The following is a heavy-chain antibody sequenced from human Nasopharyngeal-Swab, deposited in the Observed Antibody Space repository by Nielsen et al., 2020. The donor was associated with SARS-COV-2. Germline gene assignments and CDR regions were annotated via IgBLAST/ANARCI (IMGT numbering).Heavy chain of an antibody. Sequence: SETLSLTCTVSGGSMSSYYWSWIRQPPGKGLEWIGYIYYSGSTNYNPSLKSRVTISVDTSKNQFSLKLSSVTAADTAVYFCASDLGQYQLHTLGGNNWFDPWGQGTLVTVSS. CDR1: GGSMSSYY. V-gene: IGHV4-59*12. D-gene: IGHD2-2*01. CDR2: IYYSGST. J-gene: IGHJ5*02. CDR3: ASDLGQYQLHTLGGNNWFDP.